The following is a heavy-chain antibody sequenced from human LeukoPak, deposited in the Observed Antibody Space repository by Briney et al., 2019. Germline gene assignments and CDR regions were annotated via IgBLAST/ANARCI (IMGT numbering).Heavy chain of an antibody. CDR1: GFAFSGSS. CDR2: ISGSAGTT. CDR3: AYHPGGSFDY. D-gene: IGHD3-16*01. Sequence: GGSLRLSCGASGFAFSGSSMSWVRQAPGKGLEWVSTISGSAGTTYYADSVKGRFTIFGDFSDNILYLFLSSLKAEDAAIYYCAYHPGGSFDYWGQGTLVSVSS. V-gene: IGHV3-23*01. J-gene: IGHJ4*02.